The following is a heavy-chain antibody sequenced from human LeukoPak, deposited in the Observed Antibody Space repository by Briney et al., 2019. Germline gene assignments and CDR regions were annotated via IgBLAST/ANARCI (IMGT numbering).Heavy chain of an antibody. D-gene: IGHD2-8*01. Sequence: GGSLRLSCAASGVTFSGYFMSWVRQAPGKGGGWGAGLGRTGEYKYYADSVKGRFTISRDNSKDTVSLQMNSLRAEDSAIYYCVKDRPCDTCMPMDAWGQGTTVTVSS. V-gene: IGHV3-23*01. J-gene: IGHJ6*02. CDR1: GVTFSGYF. CDR3: VKDRPCDTCMPMDA. CDR2: LGRTGEYK.